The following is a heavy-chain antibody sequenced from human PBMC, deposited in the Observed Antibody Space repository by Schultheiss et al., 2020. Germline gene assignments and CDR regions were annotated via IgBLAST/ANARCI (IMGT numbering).Heavy chain of an antibody. CDR1: GFTFDDYA. V-gene: IGHV3-9*01. Sequence: GGSLRLSCAASGFTFDDYAMHWVRQAPGKGLEWVSGISWNSGSIGYADSVKGRFTISRDNAKNSLYLQMNSLRAEDTALYYCAKESRYCSSTSCYGYYYYYYMDVWGKGTTVNGYS. J-gene: IGHJ6*03. CDR2: ISWNSGSI. CDR3: AKESRYCSSTSCYGYYYYYYMDV. D-gene: IGHD2-2*01.